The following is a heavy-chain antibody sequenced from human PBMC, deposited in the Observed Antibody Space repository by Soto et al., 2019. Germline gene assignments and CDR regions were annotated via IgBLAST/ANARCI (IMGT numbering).Heavy chain of an antibody. CDR3: VREGSGWYSRGSFDF. CDR2: INHSGST. Sequence: SETLSLTCAVYGGSFSGYYWSWIRQPPGKGLEWIGEINHSGSTNYNPSLKSRVTISVDTSKNQFSLKLSSVTAADAAIYYCVREGSGWYSRGSFDFWGRGTMVTVSS. V-gene: IGHV4-34*01. D-gene: IGHD6-13*01. J-gene: IGHJ3*01. CDR1: GGSFSGYY.